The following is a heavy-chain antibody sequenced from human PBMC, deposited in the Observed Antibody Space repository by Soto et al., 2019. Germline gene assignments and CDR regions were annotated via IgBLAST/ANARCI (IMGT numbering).Heavy chain of an antibody. V-gene: IGHV4-61*01. J-gene: IGHJ3*02. CDR3: ARVWGGAFDI. CDR2: IYYSGST. D-gene: IGHD3-10*01. Sequence: ASETLSLTCTVSGSSDSSGYYYWSWFRQPPGKGLEWIGYIYYSGSTNYNPSLKSRVTISVDTSKNQFSLKLSSVTAADTAVYYCARVWGGAFDIWGQGTMVTVSS. CDR1: GSSDSSGYYY.